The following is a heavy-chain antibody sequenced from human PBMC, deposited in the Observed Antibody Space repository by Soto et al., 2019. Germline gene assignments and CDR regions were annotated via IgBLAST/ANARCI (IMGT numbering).Heavy chain of an antibody. CDR2: IRSKTYNYAT. CDR3: TRHLSDY. Sequence: EVQLVESGGGLVQPGGSLKLSCAASGFIFSDSAMHWVRQASGKGLEWVGRIRSKTYNYATAYAASVEGRFNISRDDSKNTAYLQMNSLKTEDTAVYYCTRHLSDYWGQGTLVTVSS. J-gene: IGHJ4*02. CDR1: GFIFSDSA. V-gene: IGHV3-73*01.